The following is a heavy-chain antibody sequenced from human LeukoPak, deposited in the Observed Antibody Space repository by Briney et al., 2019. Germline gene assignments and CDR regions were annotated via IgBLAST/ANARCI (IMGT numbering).Heavy chain of an antibody. CDR2: IIPIFGTA. Sequence: SVKVSCKASGGTFSSYAISWVRQAPGQGLEWMGGIIPIFGTANYAQKFQGRVTITADESTSTAYMELSSLRSEDTAVYYCARASDFWSGYYVPDYYFYYMDVWGKGTTVTVSS. V-gene: IGHV1-69*01. J-gene: IGHJ6*03. D-gene: IGHD3-3*01. CDR3: ARASDFWSGYYVPDYYFYYMDV. CDR1: GGTFSSYA.